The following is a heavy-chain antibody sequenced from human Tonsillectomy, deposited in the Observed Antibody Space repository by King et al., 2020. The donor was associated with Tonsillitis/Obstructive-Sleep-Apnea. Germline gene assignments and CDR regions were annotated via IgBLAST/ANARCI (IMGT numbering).Heavy chain of an antibody. CDR3: ARGRDRSSWYDWYYFDY. D-gene: IGHD6-13*01. CDR1: GGSISSYY. CDR2: IYYSGST. Sequence: QLQESGPGLVKPSETLSLTCTVSGGSISSYYWSWIRQPPGKGLEWIGYIYYSGSTNYNPSLKSRVTISVDTSKNQFSLKLSPVTAADTAVYYCARGRDRSSWYDWYYFDYWGQGTLVTLSS. V-gene: IGHV4-59*01. J-gene: IGHJ4*02.